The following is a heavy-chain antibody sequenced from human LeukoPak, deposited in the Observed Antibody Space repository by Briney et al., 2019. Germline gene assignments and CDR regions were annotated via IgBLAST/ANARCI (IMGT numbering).Heavy chain of an antibody. CDR2: IKQDGTDK. CDR3: ARASMGGRDYHLDS. CDR1: GFTFSSYW. V-gene: IGHV3-7*01. D-gene: IGHD4/OR15-4a*01. J-gene: IGHJ4*02. Sequence: GGSLRLSCAASGFTFSSYWMTWVRQAPGKGLEWVANIKQDGTDKYYVDSVKGRFAISRDNAKNSLFLQSGSLRADDTAVYYCARASMGGRDYHLDSWGQGTLVTVSS.